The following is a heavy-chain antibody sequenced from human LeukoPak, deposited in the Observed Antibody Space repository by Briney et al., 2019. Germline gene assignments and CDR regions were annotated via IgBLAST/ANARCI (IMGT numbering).Heavy chain of an antibody. CDR1: GFTFDKYF. CDR3: ARGMSGYYGMDV. Sequence: GGSLRLSCATSGFTFDKYFIHWVRQAPGKGLDWVSRIKSDGSNYYADSVKGRFTIFRDNAKNTLYLQMNSLRAEDTAVYYCARGMSGYYGMDVWGQGTTVTVSS. J-gene: IGHJ6*02. CDR2: IKSDGSNY. V-gene: IGHV3-74*01.